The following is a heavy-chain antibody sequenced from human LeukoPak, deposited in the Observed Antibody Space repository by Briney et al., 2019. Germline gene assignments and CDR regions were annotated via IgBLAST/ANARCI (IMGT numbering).Heavy chain of an antibody. Sequence: GASVKVSCKASGYTFTGYYMHWVRQAPGQGLEGMGWINPNSGGTNYAQKFQGRVTMTRDTSISTAYMELSRLRSDDTAVYYCARDLDHPYYYDSSGYCPIDPWGQGTLVTVSS. CDR2: INPNSGGT. J-gene: IGHJ5*02. CDR1: GYTFTGYY. V-gene: IGHV1-2*02. D-gene: IGHD3-22*01. CDR3: ARDLDHPYYYDSSGYCPIDP.